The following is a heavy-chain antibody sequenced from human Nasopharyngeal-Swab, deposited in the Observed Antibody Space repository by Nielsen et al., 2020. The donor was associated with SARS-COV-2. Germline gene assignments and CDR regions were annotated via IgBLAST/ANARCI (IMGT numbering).Heavy chain of an antibody. V-gene: IGHV3-73*01. Sequence: GGSLRLSCAVSGFDFSGSAIHWVRQASGKGLEWVGRIGDKAHNYATTYAASVKGRFTISRDDSKNTAFLQMDSLDTEDTALYYCTTDYYFDYWGQGTLVTVSS. CDR2: IGDKAHNYAT. D-gene: IGHD4/OR15-4a*01. CDR1: GFDFSGSA. CDR3: TTDYYFDY. J-gene: IGHJ4*02.